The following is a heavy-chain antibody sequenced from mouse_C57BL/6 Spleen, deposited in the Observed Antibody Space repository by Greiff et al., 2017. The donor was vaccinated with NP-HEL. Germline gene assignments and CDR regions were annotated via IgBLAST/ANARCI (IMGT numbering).Heavy chain of an antibody. V-gene: IGHV1-69*01. CDR3: ARGGYGNFSWFAY. D-gene: IGHD2-1*01. CDR1: GYTFTSYW. CDR2: IDPSDSYT. Sequence: QVQLQQSGAELVMPGASVKLSCKASGYTFTSYWMHWVKQRPGQGLEWIGEIDPSDSYTNYNQKFKGKSTLTVDKSSSTAYVQLSSLTSEDSAVYYCARGGYGNFSWFAYWGQGTLVTVSA. J-gene: IGHJ3*01.